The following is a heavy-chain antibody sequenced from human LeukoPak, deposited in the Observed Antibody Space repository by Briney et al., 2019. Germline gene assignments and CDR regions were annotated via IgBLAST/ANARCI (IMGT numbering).Heavy chain of an antibody. CDR1: GGTFSSYA. Sequence: ASVKVSCKASGGTFSSYAISWVRQAPGQGLEWMGGIIPIFGTANYAQKFQGRVTITADESTSTAYMELSSLRSEDTAVYYCATRGYCTNGVCYTPVAYYYYYMDVWGKGTTVTVSS. CDR3: ATRGYCTNGVCYTPVAYYYYYMDV. J-gene: IGHJ6*03. D-gene: IGHD2-8*01. V-gene: IGHV1-69*13. CDR2: IIPIFGTA.